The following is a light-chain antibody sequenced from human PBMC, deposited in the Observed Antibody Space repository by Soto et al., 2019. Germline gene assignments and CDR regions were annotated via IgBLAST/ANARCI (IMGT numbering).Light chain of an antibody. CDR3: SSHTRSNTWV. J-gene: IGLJ3*02. Sequence: QSALTQPASVSGSPGQSIAISCTGTSSDVGAYDYVSWYQQHPGKAPKLMIYEVYKRPSGVSNRFSGSKSGNTASLTISGLQAEDDADYYCSSHTRSNTWVFGGGTKLTVL. CDR2: EVY. CDR1: SSDVGAYDY. V-gene: IGLV2-14*01.